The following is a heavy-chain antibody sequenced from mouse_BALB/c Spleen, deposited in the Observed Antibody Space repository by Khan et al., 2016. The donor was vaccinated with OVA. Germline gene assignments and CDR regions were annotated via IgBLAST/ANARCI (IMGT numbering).Heavy chain of an antibody. V-gene: IGHV1S136*01. D-gene: IGHD1-1*01. CDR3: ARGKGVLRGAMDY. Sequence: VQLQQSGPELVKPGASVKMSCKASGYTFTTYVIHWVKQKPGQGLEWFGYINPYNDDTKYNEKFKDKATLTSDKSSTTAYMEFSSLTSEDSAVYFCARGKGVLRGAMDYWGQGTSVTVSS. J-gene: IGHJ4*01. CDR1: GYTFTTYV. CDR2: INPYNDDT.